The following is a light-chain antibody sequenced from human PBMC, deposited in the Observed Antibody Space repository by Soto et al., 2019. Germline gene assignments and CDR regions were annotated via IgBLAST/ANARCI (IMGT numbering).Light chain of an antibody. V-gene: IGKV3-11*01. CDR3: QQRSNWPSIT. J-gene: IGKJ5*01. CDR2: DAS. CDR1: QSVSSY. Sequence: EIVLTQTPATLSLSPGERATLSCRASQSVSSYLAWYQQKPGQAPRLLIYDASNRATGIPARFSGSGSGTDFTLTISSLEPEDFAVYYCQQRSNWPSITFGQGTRLEI.